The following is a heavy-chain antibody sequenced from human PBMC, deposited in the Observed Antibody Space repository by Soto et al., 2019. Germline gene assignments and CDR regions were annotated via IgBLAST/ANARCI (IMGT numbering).Heavy chain of an antibody. J-gene: IGHJ4*02. Sequence: EVQLVESGGGLVKPGGSLRLSCAVSGVTLSNVWMNWVRQAPGKGPEWVARIKSKTDDGTADYAAPVKGRFTISRDDSENTLYLQMNSLKTEDTAVYYCSHGYYQYFNSWGQGTLVTVSS. D-gene: IGHD5-18*01. CDR2: IKSKTDDGTA. CDR1: GVTLSNVW. V-gene: IGHV3-15*07. CDR3: SHGYYQYFNS.